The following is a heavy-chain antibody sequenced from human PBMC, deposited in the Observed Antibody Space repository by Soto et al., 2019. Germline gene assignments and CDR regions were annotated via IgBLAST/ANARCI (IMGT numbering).Heavy chain of an antibody. D-gene: IGHD2-8*01. Sequence: ASVKVSCKASGYSFTDYHIHWVRQAPGQGLEWLGRINPKSGGTSTAQKFQGWVTMTTDTSISTASMELTRLTSDETAIYYCARGDSTDCSKGVCSFFYNHDMDVWGQGTTVTVSS. CDR2: INPKSGGT. CDR1: GYSFTDYH. V-gene: IGHV1-2*04. CDR3: ARGDSTDCSKGVCSFFYNHDMDV. J-gene: IGHJ6*02.